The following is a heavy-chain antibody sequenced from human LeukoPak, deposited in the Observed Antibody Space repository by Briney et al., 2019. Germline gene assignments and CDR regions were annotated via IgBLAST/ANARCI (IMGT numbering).Heavy chain of an antibody. D-gene: IGHD2-2*02. V-gene: IGHV1-18*01. CDR1: GYTFTSYG. CDR3: ARVWDIVVVPAAILGAMTSAFDI. J-gene: IGHJ3*02. CDR2: ISAYNGNT. Sequence: VASVKVSCKASGYTFTSYGISWVRQAPGQGLEWMGWISAYNGNTNYAQKLQGRVTMTTDTSTSTAYMELRSLRSDDTAVYYCARVWDIVVVPAAILGAMTSAFDIWGQGTMVTVSS.